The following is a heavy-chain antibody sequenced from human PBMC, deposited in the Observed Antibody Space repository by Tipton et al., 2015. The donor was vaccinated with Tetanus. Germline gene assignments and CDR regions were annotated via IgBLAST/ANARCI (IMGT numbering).Heavy chain of an antibody. J-gene: IGHJ4*02. CDR1: GFTFDDYA. CDR3: AKDADSFLAAAAGDFDY. V-gene: IGHV3-9*01. Sequence: SLRLSCAASGFTFDDYAMHWVRQAPGKGLEWVSGISWNSGSIGYADSVKGRFTISRDNAKNSLYLQMNSLRAEDTALYYCAKDADSFLAAAAGDFDYWGQGTLVTVSS. CDR2: ISWNSGSI. D-gene: IGHD6-13*01.